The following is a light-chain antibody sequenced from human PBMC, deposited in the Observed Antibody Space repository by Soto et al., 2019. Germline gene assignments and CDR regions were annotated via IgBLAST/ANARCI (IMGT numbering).Light chain of an antibody. V-gene: IGLV2-14*01. CDR2: DVS. J-gene: IGLJ2*01. Sequence: QSALTQPASVSGSPGQSITISCTGTSSDVGGYNYVSWYQQHPGKAPKLMIYDVSNRPSGVSNRFSGSKSGNTASLTISGLPAEDEADYYCSSSTSSSILFGGGTKVTVL. CDR3: SSSTSSSIL. CDR1: SSDVGGYNY.